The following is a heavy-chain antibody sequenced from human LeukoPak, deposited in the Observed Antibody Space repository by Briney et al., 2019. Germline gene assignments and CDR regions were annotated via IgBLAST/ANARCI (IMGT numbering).Heavy chain of an antibody. Sequence: GGSLRLSCAASGFTFSSYSMNWVRQAPGKGLECVSSISSSSSYIYYADSVKGRFTISRDNAKNSLYLQMNSLRAEDTAVYYCARNCRPIAAAGNCMDVWGKGTTVTVSS. CDR1: GFTFSSYS. CDR2: ISSSSSYI. CDR3: ARNCRPIAAAGNCMDV. V-gene: IGHV3-21*01. D-gene: IGHD6-13*01. J-gene: IGHJ6*04.